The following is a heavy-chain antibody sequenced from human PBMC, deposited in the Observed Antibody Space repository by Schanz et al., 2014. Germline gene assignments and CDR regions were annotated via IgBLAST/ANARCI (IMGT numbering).Heavy chain of an antibody. V-gene: IGHV3-30*18. D-gene: IGHD6-13*01. CDR3: AKEKEEVAADGSFFDY. J-gene: IGHJ4*02. CDR1: GITLSGYG. Sequence: VQVLESGEGLVEAGGSLRLSCAASGITLSGYGLHWVRQAPGKGLEWVGFISFDGRNTGYAHSVKGRFTISRDNSKNTVNLQMNSLRAEDTAVYYCAKEKEEVAADGSFFDYWGQGTLVTVSS. CDR2: ISFDGRNT.